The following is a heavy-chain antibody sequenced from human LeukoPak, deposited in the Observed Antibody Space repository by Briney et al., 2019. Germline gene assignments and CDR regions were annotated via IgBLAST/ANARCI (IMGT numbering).Heavy chain of an antibody. CDR3: ATTYDYTSCGYDY. J-gene: IGHJ4*02. CDR2: IYFSGTT. D-gene: IGHD2-2*01. V-gene: IGHV4-39*01. CDR1: GGSISSSSCH. Sequence: SETLSLTCTVSGGSISSSSCHWGWIRQPPGQGLEWIGSIYFSGTTFYNPSLKSRVTISVDTSKNQFSLKVSSVTAADTAVYYCATTYDYTSCGYDYWGQGTLVTVSS.